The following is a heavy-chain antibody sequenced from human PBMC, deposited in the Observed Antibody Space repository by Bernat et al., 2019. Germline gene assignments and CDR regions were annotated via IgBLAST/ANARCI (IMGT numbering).Heavy chain of an antibody. D-gene: IGHD1-1*01. V-gene: IGHV3-23*04. CDR3: AKDLTTADFGMDV. Sequence: VQLVESGGGVVQPGRSLRLSCAASGFTFSNFAMNWVRQAPGEGLEWVASISGSGSGTYNADSVKGRFTISRDDSKNTMYLQMNSLRADDTAVYYCAKDLTTADFGMDVWGQGTTVTVSS. CDR2: ISGSGSGT. J-gene: IGHJ6*02. CDR1: GFTFSNFA.